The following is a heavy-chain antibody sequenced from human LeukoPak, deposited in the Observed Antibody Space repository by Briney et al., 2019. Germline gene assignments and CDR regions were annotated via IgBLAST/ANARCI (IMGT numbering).Heavy chain of an antibody. V-gene: IGHV4-31*03. J-gene: IGHJ2*01. CDR1: GGSISSGGYY. D-gene: IGHD1-14*01. Sequence: SETLSLTCTVSGGSISSGGYYWSWIRQHPGKGLEWIGYIYYSGSTYYNPSLKSRVTISVDRSKNQFSLKLSSVTAADTAVYYCARLTHWYFDLWGRGTLVTVSS. CDR3: ARLTHWYFDL. CDR2: IYYSGST.